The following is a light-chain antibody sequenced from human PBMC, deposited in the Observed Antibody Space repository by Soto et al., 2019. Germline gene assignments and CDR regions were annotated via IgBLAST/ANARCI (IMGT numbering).Light chain of an antibody. J-gene: IGKJ1*01. CDR3: QQYGSSPQT. Sequence: EIFLTQSPSTLSLSPGEIATLSRRASQSVSSSYLAWYQQKPGQAPRLLIYGASSRATGIPDRFSGSGSGTDFTLTISRLEPEDFAVYYCQQYGSSPQTFGQGTKVDIK. CDR1: QSVSSSY. CDR2: GAS. V-gene: IGKV3-20*01.